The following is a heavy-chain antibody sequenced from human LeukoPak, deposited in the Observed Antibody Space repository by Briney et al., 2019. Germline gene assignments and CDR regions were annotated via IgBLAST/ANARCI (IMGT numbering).Heavy chain of an antibody. CDR3: ARCPYYDFWSGYLDY. CDR2: IIPIFGTA. Sequence: SVKVFCKASGGTFSSYAISWVRQAPGQGLEWMGGIIPIFGTANYAQKFQGRVTITADESTSTAYMELSSLRSEDTAVYYCARCPYYDFWSGYLDYWGQGTLVTVSS. D-gene: IGHD3-3*01. V-gene: IGHV1-69*13. CDR1: GGTFSSYA. J-gene: IGHJ4*02.